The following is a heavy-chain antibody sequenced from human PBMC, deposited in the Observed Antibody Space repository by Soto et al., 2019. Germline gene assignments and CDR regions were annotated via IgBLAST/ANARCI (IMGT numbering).Heavy chain of an antibody. CDR1: GFTFSSYA. V-gene: IGHV3-23*01. D-gene: IGHD3-3*01. CDR3: AKDLPDEDFWSGYYAFDI. Sequence: EVQLLESGGGLVQPGGSLRLSCAASGFTFSSYAMSWVPQAQGKGLDWFSAISGSGGSTYYATSVKGRFTISRDNSKNTLYLQMNSLRAEDTAVYYCAKDLPDEDFWSGYYAFDIWGQGTMVTVSS. J-gene: IGHJ3*02. CDR2: ISGSGGST.